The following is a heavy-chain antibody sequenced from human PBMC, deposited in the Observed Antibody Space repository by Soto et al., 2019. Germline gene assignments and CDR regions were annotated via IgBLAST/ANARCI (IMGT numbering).Heavy chain of an antibody. J-gene: IGHJ4*02. V-gene: IGHV3-30*18. D-gene: IGHD3-10*01. CDR2: ISYDGSNK. CDR3: AKHPKRTWFGELLFFDY. CDR1: GFTFSSYG. Sequence: PGGSLRLSCAASGFTFSSYGMHWVRQAPGKGLEWVAVISYDGSNKYYADSVKGRFTISRDNSKNTLYLQMNSLRAEDTAVYYCAKHPKRTWFGELLFFDYWGQGTLVTVSS.